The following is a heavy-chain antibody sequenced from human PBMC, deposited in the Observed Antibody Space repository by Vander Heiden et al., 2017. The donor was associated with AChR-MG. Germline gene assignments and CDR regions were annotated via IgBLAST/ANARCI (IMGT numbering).Heavy chain of an antibody. CDR2: ISSDGSTT. J-gene: IGHJ4*02. Sequence: EVQLVESGGGPVQPGGSLRLSCAASGFTFSGYWMHWVRQAPGKGLVWVSRISSDGSTTTYADSVKGRFTISRDNAKNTLYLQMNSLRVEDTAIYYCARGPPQSGGFYVGDFWGQGALVTVSS. CDR1: GFTFSGYW. V-gene: IGHV3-74*03. D-gene: IGHD2-15*01. CDR3: ARGPPQSGGFYVGDF.